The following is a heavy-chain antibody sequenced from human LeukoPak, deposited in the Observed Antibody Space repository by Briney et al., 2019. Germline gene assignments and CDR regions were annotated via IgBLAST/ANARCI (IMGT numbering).Heavy chain of an antibody. D-gene: IGHD6-19*01. J-gene: IGHJ4*02. Sequence: QSGRSLRLSCAASGFTFNSYAMNWVRQAPGQGLEWVANIKQDGGDKNYVDSVKGRFTISRDNARNSLYLQMNSLRVDDTAVYYCARGQTVAEWGQGTLVTVSS. CDR2: IKQDGGDK. V-gene: IGHV3-7*01. CDR3: ARGQTVAE. CDR1: GFTFNSYA.